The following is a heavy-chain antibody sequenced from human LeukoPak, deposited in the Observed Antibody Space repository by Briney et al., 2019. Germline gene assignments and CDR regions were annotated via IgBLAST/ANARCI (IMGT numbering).Heavy chain of an antibody. CDR2: INPSGGST. CDR3: ASIDPAAYFDY. J-gene: IGHJ4*02. Sequence: ASVKASCKASGYTFTSYYMHWVRQAPGQGLEWMGIINPSGGSTSYAQKFQGRVTMTRDTSTSTVYMELSSLRSEDTAVYYCASIDPAAYFDYWGQGTLVTVSS. CDR1: GYTFTSYY. D-gene: IGHD6-13*01. V-gene: IGHV1-46*03.